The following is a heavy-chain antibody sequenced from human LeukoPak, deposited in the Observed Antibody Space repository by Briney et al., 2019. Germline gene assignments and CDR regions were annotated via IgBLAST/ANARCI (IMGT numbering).Heavy chain of an antibody. CDR2: ISTTGGTT. D-gene: IGHD2-15*01. V-gene: IGHV3-23*01. Sequence: GGSLRLSCAASGFTFTSYSMSWVRQAPGRGLEWVSAISTTGGTTYYADSVRGRFTISRDNSRNTLYLQMNSLRAEDTAIYYCAKNGDRGAYCSGGTCYPYYYYYMDVWGKGTTVTISS. J-gene: IGHJ6*03. CDR3: AKNGDRGAYCSGGTCYPYYYYYMDV. CDR1: GFTFTSYS.